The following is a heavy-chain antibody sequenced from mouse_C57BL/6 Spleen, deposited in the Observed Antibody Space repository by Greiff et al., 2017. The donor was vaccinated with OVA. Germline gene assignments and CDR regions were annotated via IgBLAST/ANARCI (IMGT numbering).Heavy chain of an antibody. CDR2: INPGSGGT. CDR3: ARGLYYYGSSYAAMDY. J-gene: IGHJ4*01. CDR1: GYAFTNYL. Sequence: QVHVKQSGAELVRPGTSVKVSCKASGYAFTNYLIEWVKQRPGQGLEWIGVINPGSGGTNYNEKFKGKATLTADKSSSTAYMQLSSLTSEDSAVYFCARGLYYYGSSYAAMDYWGQGTSVTVSS. D-gene: IGHD1-1*01. V-gene: IGHV1-54*01.